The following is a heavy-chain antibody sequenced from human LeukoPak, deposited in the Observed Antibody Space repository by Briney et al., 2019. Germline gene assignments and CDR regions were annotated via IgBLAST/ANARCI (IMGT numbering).Heavy chain of an antibody. CDR3: AKGTKAEVATGNWFDP. V-gene: IGHV3-30*02. D-gene: IGHD6-19*01. CDR2: IRYDGGNK. CDR1: GFTFSSYG. J-gene: IGHJ5*02. Sequence: GGSLRLSCAASGFTFSSYGMHWVRQAPGKGLEWVAFIRYDGGNKYYADSVKGRFTISRDNSKNTLYLQMNSLRAEDTAVYYCAKGTKAEVATGNWFDPWGQGTLVTVSS.